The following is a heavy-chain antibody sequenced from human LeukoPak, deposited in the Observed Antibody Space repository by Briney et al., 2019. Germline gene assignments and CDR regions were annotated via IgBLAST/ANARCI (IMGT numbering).Heavy chain of an antibody. Sequence: SENLSLTCTVSGGSISSYYWSWIRQHPGKGLEWIGYIYYSGSTYYNPSLKSRVTISVDTSKNQFSLKLSSVTAADTAVYYCARSYKKYNWFDPWGQGTLVTVSS. V-gene: IGHV4-59*06. CDR1: GGSISSYY. D-gene: IGHD3-10*01. CDR3: ARSYKKYNWFDP. J-gene: IGHJ5*02. CDR2: IYYSGST.